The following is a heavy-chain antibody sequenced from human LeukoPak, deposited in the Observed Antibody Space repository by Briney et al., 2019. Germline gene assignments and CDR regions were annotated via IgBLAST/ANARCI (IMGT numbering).Heavy chain of an antibody. CDR1: GFPLSSYA. CDR3: AKGGYYDSSGYYGY. V-gene: IGHV3-23*01. Sequence: GGSLRHSCSASGFPLSSYAMSWVGPAPRKGLAWVSAISGSGGSTHYPDSLQSRFHISRDNSKNTLYLQMNSLRAEDTAVYYCAKGGYYDSSGYYGYWGQGTLVTVSS. J-gene: IGHJ4*02. D-gene: IGHD3-22*01. CDR2: ISGSGGST.